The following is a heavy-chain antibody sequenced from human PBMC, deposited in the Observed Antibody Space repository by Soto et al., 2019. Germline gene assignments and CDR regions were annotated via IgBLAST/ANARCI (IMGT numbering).Heavy chain of an antibody. Sequence: QVQLQESGPGLVKPSQTLSLTCTVSGGSISSGGYYWSWIRQHPGKGLDWIGYIYYSGSTYYNPSLKSGVTLSVDTSKNQFSLKLGCVTAADTAVYYCARARGAIFGVVIIPGWFDTWGKGTLVTVSS. J-gene: IGHJ5*02. D-gene: IGHD3-3*01. CDR1: GGSISSGGYY. CDR2: IYYSGST. CDR3: ARARGAIFGVVIIPGWFDT. V-gene: IGHV4-31*03.